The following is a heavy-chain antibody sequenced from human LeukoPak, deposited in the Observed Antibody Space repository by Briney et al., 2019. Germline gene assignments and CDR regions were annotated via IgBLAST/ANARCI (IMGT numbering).Heavy chain of an antibody. CDR3: ARDRSSGSYYKRENSDAFDI. D-gene: IGHD3-10*01. Sequence: PGGSLRLSCAASGFTFSDSYMTWIRQAPGKGLEWVSYISSSSSTIYYADSVKGRFTISRDNAKNSLYLQMNSLRAEDTAVYYCARDRSSGSYYKRENSDAFDIWGQGTMVTVSS. V-gene: IGHV3-11*04. CDR1: GFTFSDSY. J-gene: IGHJ3*02. CDR2: ISSSSSTI.